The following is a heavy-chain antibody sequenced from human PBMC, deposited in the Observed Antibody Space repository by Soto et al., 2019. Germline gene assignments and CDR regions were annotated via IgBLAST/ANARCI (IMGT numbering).Heavy chain of an antibody. CDR3: TPHAPKNRN. CDR2: SRSKTEGESI. Sequence: AGSLRLSCAASGFTFSNTWMSCVRRAAGKGLIKVGGSRSKTEGESIDSAAPVKGRFTITRDDSNSTLYLQMNSLKSEDTAVYYCTPHAPKNRNWGQGTMVTVYS. V-gene: IGHV3-15*01. CDR1: GFTFSNTW. J-gene: IGHJ4*02.